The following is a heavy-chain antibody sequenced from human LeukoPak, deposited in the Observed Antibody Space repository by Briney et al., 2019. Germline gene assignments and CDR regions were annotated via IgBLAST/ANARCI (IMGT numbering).Heavy chain of an antibody. CDR2: ITPILGIA. V-gene: IGHV1-69*02. CDR3: ARGHQPPYYGMDV. CDR1: GGTFSSYT. J-gene: IGHJ6*02. Sequence: SVKVSCKASGGTFSSYTISWVRQAPGQGLEWMGRITPILGIANYAQKFQGRVTITADKSASTAYMELSSLRSEDTAVFYCARGHQPPYYGMDVWGQGTTVTVSS.